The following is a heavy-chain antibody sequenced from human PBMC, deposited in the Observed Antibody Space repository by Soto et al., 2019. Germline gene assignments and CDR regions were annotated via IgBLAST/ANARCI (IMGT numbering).Heavy chain of an antibody. CDR2: IYHSGGT. J-gene: IGHJ6*02. CDR3: ATTGIYGSGTYYGMDV. Sequence: SETLSLTCAVSDYSISSTYYWGWIRQPPGKGLEWIGSIYHSGGTYYNPSLNSRVTISVDTSKNQFSLKLRSVTAADTAVYYCATTGIYGSGTYYGMDVWGQGTTVTVSS. V-gene: IGHV4-38-2*01. D-gene: IGHD3-10*01. CDR1: DYSISSTYY.